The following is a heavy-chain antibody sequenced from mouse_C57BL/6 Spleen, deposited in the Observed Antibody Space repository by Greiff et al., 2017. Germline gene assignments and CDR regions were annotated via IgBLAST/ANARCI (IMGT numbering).Heavy chain of an antibody. V-gene: IGHV1-82*01. D-gene: IGHD4-1*01. CDR2: IYPGDGDT. CDR3: ARSGGTGWYYFDY. Sequence: QVQLQQSGPELVKPGASVKISCKASGYAFSSSWMNWVKQRPGKGLEWIGRIYPGDGDTNYNGKFKGKATLTAEKSSSTAYMQLSSLTSDDSAVYFCARSGGTGWYYFDYWGQGTTLTVSS. J-gene: IGHJ2*01. CDR1: GYAFSSSW.